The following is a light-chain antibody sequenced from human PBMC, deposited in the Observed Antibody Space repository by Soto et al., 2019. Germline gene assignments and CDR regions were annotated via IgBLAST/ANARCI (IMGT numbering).Light chain of an antibody. V-gene: IGKV1-5*01. Sequence: DIQMTQSPSTLSGSCRDRVTITCRASQTISSWLAWYQQTPGQAPKLLIYDASSSESGVPSRLSGGGSGTEFTITIRSLQPDDVATYYCQQYNSYWTFGQGTKVDI. J-gene: IGKJ1*01. CDR2: DAS. CDR1: QTISSW. CDR3: QQYNSYWT.